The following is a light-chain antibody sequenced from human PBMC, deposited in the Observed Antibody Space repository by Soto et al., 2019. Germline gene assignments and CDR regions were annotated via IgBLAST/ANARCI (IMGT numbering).Light chain of an antibody. Sequence: DIQMTQSPSSVSASVGDRVTITCRASQGISSWIAWYQQKPGKAPKLLIYAASSLQSGVPSRFSGSGSGTDFTLTISSLQPEDFATYYCQQANSFLPFGGGTKVEIK. CDR2: AAS. CDR3: QQANSFLP. CDR1: QGISSW. J-gene: IGKJ4*01. V-gene: IGKV1-12*01.